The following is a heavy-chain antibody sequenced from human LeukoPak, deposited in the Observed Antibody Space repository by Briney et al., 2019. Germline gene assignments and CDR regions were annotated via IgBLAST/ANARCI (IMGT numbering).Heavy chain of an antibody. J-gene: IGHJ4*02. CDR2: IYPGDSDA. CDR1: GYSFSSYW. D-gene: IGHD6-13*01. V-gene: IGHV5-51*01. CDR3: ARLSSSWLAVDS. Sequence: PGESLKISCKGSGYSFSSYWIGWVRPMPGKGLEWMGIIYPGDSDARYSPPFEGQVTISVDKSISTAYLQWSSLKASDTAMYYCARLSSSWLAVDSWGQGTLVTVSS.